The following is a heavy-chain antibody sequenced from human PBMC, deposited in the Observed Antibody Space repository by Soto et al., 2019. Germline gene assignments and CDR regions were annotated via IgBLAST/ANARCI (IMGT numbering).Heavy chain of an antibody. D-gene: IGHD3-22*01. CDR1: GYSFTNYW. V-gene: IGHV5-51*01. CDR3: ARPLSYYYDSSGYYSWYFDD. J-gene: IGHJ4*02. CDR2: IYLGDSDT. Sequence: HGESLKISCKGSGYSFTNYWIGWVRQMPGKGLEWMGIIYLGDSDTRYSPSFQGQVTISADKSISTAYLQWSSLKASDTAMYYCARPLSYYYDSSGYYSWYFDDWGQGTLVTVSS.